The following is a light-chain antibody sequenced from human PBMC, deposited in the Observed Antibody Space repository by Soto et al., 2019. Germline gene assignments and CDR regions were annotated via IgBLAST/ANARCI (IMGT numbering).Light chain of an antibody. V-gene: IGLV1-47*02. J-gene: IGLJ3*02. CDR3: STWDASLSGRV. CDR1: SSNIGNNF. CDR2: SDD. Sequence: QSVLTQPPSASGTPGQKVTISCSGASSNIGNNFVSWYQQVPGTAPKLLIHSDDQRPSGVPDRVSGSKSGTSASLAISGLRSEDEADYYCSTWDASLSGRVFGGGTKLTVL.